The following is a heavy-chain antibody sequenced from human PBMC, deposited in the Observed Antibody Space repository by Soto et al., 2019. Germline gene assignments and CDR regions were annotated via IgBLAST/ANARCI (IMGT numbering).Heavy chain of an antibody. J-gene: IGHJ4*02. Sequence: EVLLLESGGGLVQPGGSLRLSCAASGFTFSSYAMTWVRQTPGKGLEWVSAISGNGGSTYYADSVKGRFAISRDNSKNTLYLHMNSMRADDTDMYYCAKETDDVGGPTFRYLGYWGQGTLVPVSS. CDR1: GFTFSSYA. V-gene: IGHV3-23*01. CDR2: ISGNGGST. CDR3: AKETDDVGGPTFRYLGY. D-gene: IGHD1-26*01.